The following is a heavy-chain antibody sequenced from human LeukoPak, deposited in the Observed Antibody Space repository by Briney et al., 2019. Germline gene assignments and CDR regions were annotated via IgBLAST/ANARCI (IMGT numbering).Heavy chain of an antibody. CDR2: IIPIFGTA. J-gene: IGHJ6*02. D-gene: IGHD3-3*01. CDR3: ARGRFLEWRNYYYGMDV. V-gene: IGHV1-69*13. CDR1: GGTFGSYA. Sequence: SVKVSCKASGGTFGSYAISWVRQAPGQGLEWMGGIIPIFGTANYAQKFQGRVTITADESTSTAYMELSSLRSEDTAVYYCARGRFLEWRNYYYGMDVWGQGTTVTVSS.